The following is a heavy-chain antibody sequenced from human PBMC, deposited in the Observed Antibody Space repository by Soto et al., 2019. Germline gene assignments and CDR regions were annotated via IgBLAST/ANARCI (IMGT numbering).Heavy chain of an antibody. Sequence: SETLSLTCAVSGGSISSGSYSWSWIRQPPGKGLEWIGYTYHSGSTYYNPSLKSRVTISVDKSKNQFSLNLTSVTAADTAVYYCARNMAYSTSSGPDYWGPGTLVTVSS. CDR3: ARNMAYSTSSGPDY. V-gene: IGHV4-30-2*01. CDR1: GGSISSGSYS. CDR2: TYHSGST. D-gene: IGHD6-6*01. J-gene: IGHJ4*02.